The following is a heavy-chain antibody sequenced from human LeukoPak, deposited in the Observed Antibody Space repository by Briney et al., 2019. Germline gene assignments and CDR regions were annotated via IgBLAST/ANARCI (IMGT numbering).Heavy chain of an antibody. V-gene: IGHV3-30*18. D-gene: IGHD5-24*01. CDR2: ISYDGSNK. Sequence: GGSLRLSCAASGFTFSSYGMHWVRQAPGKGLEWVAVISYDGSNKYYADSVKGRFTISRDNSKNTLYLQMNSLRAEDTAVYYCAKGHGYNPYLDYWGQGTLVTVSS. CDR3: AKGHGYNPYLDY. J-gene: IGHJ4*02. CDR1: GFTFSSYG.